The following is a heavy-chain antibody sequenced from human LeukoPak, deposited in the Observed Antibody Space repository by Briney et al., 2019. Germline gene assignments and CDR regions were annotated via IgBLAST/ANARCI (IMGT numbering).Heavy chain of an antibody. D-gene: IGHD5-18*01. CDR3: ARDRGYSYAFGY. CDR1: GVSISSYY. Sequence: ASETLSLTCSVSGVSISSYYWTWIRQPAGKGLEWIGRMYIGGTRNYNPSLKSRVTMSIDTSKNQFSLKLSSVTAADTAVYYCARDRGYSYAFGYWGQGTLVTVSS. CDR2: MYIGGTR. J-gene: IGHJ4*02. V-gene: IGHV4-4*07.